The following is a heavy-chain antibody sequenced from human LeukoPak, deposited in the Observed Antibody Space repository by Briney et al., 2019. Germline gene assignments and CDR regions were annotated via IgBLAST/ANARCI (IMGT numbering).Heavy chain of an antibody. CDR3: ARGAKFRSYGSGTYYTSLPFDP. CDR1: GYTFTFYT. V-gene: IGHV1-3*03. Sequence: ASVTVSFTASGYTFTFYTLHWVRQAPGQGLGWMGWINTGNGNTKYSQEFQGRVTITRDTSASTAYMELSSLRSEDMTVYYCARGAKFRSYGSGTYYTSLPFDPWGQGTLVTVSS. J-gene: IGHJ5*02. CDR2: INTGNGNT. D-gene: IGHD3-10*01.